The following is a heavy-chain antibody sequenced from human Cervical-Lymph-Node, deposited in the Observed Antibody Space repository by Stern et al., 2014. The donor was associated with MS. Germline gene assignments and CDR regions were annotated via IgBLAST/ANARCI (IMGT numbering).Heavy chain of an antibody. J-gene: IGHJ3*01. CDR1: GFIVSKNY. V-gene: IGHV3-53*01. CDR2: IYTDGRT. Sequence: EVQLVESGGGLIQPGGSLRLSCAAPGFIVSKNYMSWVRPAPGKGLEWVSLIYTDGRTYYAGSVKGRFTISRDSSKNQLFLQMNSLRAEDTAMYYCARAIFGVNTAAMAPDAFDSWGQGTMVTVSS. CDR3: ARAIFGVNTAAMAPDAFDS. D-gene: IGHD3-3*01.